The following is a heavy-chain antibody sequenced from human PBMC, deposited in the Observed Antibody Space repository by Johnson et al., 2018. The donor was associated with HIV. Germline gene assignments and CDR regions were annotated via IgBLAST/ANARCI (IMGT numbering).Heavy chain of an antibody. CDR1: GFTFDDYG. J-gene: IGHJ3*02. CDR2: IKEDGSEK. D-gene: IGHD3-3*01. CDR3: TRDRRQFLEWLSDGFDI. Sequence: VLLVESGGGVVRPGGSLRLSCGVSGFTFDDYGMTWVRQAPGNALEWVASIKEDGSEKYYVDSVQGRFTIPRDNAKNSLYLQMSSLRAADTAVYYCTRDRRQFLEWLSDGFDIWGQGTMVTVSS. V-gene: IGHV3-7*01.